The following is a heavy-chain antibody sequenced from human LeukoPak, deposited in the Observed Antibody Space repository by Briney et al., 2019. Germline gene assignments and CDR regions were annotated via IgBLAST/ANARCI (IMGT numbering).Heavy chain of an antibody. CDR2: IIPIFGTA. D-gene: IGHD3-10*01. J-gene: IGHJ4*02. V-gene: IGHV1-69*13. CDR1: GGTFISYA. Sequence: SVKVSCKASGGTFISYAISWVRQAPGQGLEWMGGIIPIFGTANYAQKFQGRVTITADESTSTAYMELSSLRSEDTAVYYCATNYYGSGTLDYWGQGTLVTVSS. CDR3: ATNYYGSGTLDY.